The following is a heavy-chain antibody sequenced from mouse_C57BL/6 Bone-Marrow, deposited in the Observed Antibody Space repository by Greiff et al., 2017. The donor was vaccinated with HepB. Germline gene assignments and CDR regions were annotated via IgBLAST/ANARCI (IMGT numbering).Heavy chain of an antibody. J-gene: IGHJ4*01. D-gene: IGHD2-2*01. CDR1: GYTFTDYY. CDR2: INPYNGGT. V-gene: IGHV1-19*01. CDR3: AIYGYDGPRAMDY. Sequence: VQRQQSGPVLVKPGASVKMSCKASGYTFTDYYMNWVKQSHGKSLEWIGVINPYNGGTSYNQKFKGKATLTVDKSSSTAYMELNSLTSEDSAVYYCAIYGYDGPRAMDYWGQGTSVTVSS.